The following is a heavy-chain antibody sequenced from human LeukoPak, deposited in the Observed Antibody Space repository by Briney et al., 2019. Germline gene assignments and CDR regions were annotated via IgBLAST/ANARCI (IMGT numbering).Heavy chain of an antibody. V-gene: IGHV3-21*01. Sequence: GGSLRLSCAASGFTFSSYWMSWVRQAPGKGLEWVSSISSSSSYIYYADSVKGRFTISRDNAKNSLYLQMNSLRAEDTAVYYCARDFSPEYCSGGSCYHFDYWGQGTLVTVSS. J-gene: IGHJ4*02. CDR1: GFTFSSYW. CDR3: ARDFSPEYCSGGSCYHFDY. CDR2: ISSSSSYI. D-gene: IGHD2-15*01.